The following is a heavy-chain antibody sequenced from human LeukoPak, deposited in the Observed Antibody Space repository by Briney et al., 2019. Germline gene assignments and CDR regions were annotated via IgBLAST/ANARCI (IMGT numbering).Heavy chain of an antibody. CDR1: GGSISSYY. J-gene: IGHJ4*02. Sequence: SETLSLTCTVSGGSISSYYWSWIRQPPGKGLEWIGYSYYSGSTSYSPSLKSRVTISVDTSKNQFSLKLSSVTAADTAVYYCARPSSLVATIFTDWGQGTLVTVSS. V-gene: IGHV4-59*08. CDR2: SYYSGST. D-gene: IGHD5-12*01. CDR3: ARPSSLVATIFTD.